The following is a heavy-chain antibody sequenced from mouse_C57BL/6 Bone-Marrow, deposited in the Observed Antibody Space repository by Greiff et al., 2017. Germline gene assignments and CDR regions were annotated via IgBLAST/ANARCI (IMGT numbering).Heavy chain of an antibody. Sequence: VQLQQSGAELVKPGASVKMSCKASGYTFTSYWITWVKQRPGQGLEWIGDIYPGSGSTNYNEKFKSKATLTVDPSSSTAYMQLSSLTSEDSAVYYCARRYYGSSYVYWYFDVWGTGTTVTVSS. CDR1: GYTFTSYW. V-gene: IGHV1-55*01. CDR3: ARRYYGSSYVYWYFDV. D-gene: IGHD1-1*01. J-gene: IGHJ1*03. CDR2: IYPGSGST.